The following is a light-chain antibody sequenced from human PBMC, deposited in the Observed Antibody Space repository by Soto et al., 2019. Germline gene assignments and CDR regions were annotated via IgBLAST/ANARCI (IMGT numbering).Light chain of an antibody. Sequence: QSMLTQPSSLSGSPGQSITISPTGTSTDVGAYNYVSCYQQHPGKAPKLMIYDVSNRPSGVSNRFSGSKSGNTASLTISGLQAEDEADYYCSSYTSSSPYVFGTGTKVTVL. CDR1: STDVGAYNY. CDR2: DVS. V-gene: IGLV2-14*01. CDR3: SSYTSSSPYV. J-gene: IGLJ1*01.